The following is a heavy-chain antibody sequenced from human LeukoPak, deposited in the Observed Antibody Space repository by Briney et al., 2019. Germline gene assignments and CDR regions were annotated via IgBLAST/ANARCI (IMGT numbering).Heavy chain of an antibody. J-gene: IGHJ4*02. D-gene: IGHD6-19*01. V-gene: IGHV4-59*01. Sequence: SETLSLTCTVSGGSISSYYWSWIRQPPGKGLEWIGYIYYSGSTNYNPSLKSRVTISVDTSKNQFSLKLSSVTAADTAVYYCARAKYSSGWYYWGQGTLVTVSS. CDR1: GGSISSYY. CDR2: IYYSGST. CDR3: ARAKYSSGWYY.